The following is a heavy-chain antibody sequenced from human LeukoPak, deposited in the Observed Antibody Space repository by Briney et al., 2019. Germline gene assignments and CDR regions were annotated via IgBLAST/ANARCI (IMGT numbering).Heavy chain of an antibody. CDR3: ASRNYGSSPFDY. CDR2: ISTDGSNT. V-gene: IGHV3-74*01. CDR1: GFTFNRNW. Sequence: GGSLRLSCAASGFTFNRNWMHWVRQAPGKGLVWVSRISTDGSNTNYADSVKGRFTISRDNAKNTLYLQMDGLTAEDTAVYYCASRNYGSSPFDYWGQGTLVTVSS. D-gene: IGHD4-17*01. J-gene: IGHJ4*02.